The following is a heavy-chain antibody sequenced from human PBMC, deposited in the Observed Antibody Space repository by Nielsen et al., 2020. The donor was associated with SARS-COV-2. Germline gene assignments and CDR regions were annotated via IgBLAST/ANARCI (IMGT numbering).Heavy chain of an antibody. D-gene: IGHD2-15*01. V-gene: IGHV4-30-2*01. CDR3: ARANVVVVAASGSYYFDY. J-gene: IGHJ4*02. Sequence: LRLSCTVSGYSISSGGYSWSWIRQPPGKGLEWIGYIYHSGSTYYNPSLKSRVTISVDRSKNQFSLKLSSVTAADTAVYYCARANVVVVAASGSYYFDYWGQGTLVTVSS. CDR2: IYHSGST. CDR1: GYSISSGGYS.